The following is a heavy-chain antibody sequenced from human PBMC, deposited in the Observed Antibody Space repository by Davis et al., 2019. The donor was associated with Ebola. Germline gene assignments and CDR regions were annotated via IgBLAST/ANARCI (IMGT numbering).Heavy chain of an antibody. D-gene: IGHD3-10*01. CDR3: ARGGEAELLFFGEAGFDP. V-gene: IGHV3-7*01. CDR2: IKEDGSEK. Sequence: PGGSLRLSCAASGFTFSSYWMNWVRQAPGKGLEWVANIKEDGSEKYYVDSVKGRFTISRDNAKNSLYLQMNSLRAEDTAVYYCARGGEAELLFFGEAGFDPWGQGTLVTVSS. J-gene: IGHJ5*02. CDR1: GFTFSSYW.